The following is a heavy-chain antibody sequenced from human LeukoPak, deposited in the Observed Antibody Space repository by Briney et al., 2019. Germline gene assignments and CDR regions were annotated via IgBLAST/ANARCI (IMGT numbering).Heavy chain of an antibody. D-gene: IGHD5-12*01. J-gene: IGHJ4*02. CDR2: INHSGST. CDR1: GGSFSGYY. Sequence: PSETLSLTCAVYGGSFSGYYWSWIRHPPGKGLEWLGEINHSGSTNYNPSLKSRVTISVDTSKNQFSLKLSSVTAADTAVYYCARRSSFPLATFDYWGQGTLVTVSS. V-gene: IGHV4-34*01. CDR3: ARRSSFPLATFDY.